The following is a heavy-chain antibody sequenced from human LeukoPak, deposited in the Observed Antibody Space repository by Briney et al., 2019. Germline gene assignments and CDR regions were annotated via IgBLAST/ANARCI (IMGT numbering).Heavy chain of an antibody. J-gene: IGHJ5*02. CDR3: ARGPRITMIVVVIPNWFDP. V-gene: IGHV3-11*01. D-gene: IGHD3-22*01. CDR2: ISSSGRTI. CDR1: ECTFSDYY. Sequence: GGPLRLSCAASECTFSDYYMSWIRQAPGKGLEWVSYISSSGRTIYYADSVKGRFTISRDNAKNSLYLQMNSLRAEDTAVYYCARGPRITMIVVVIPNWFDPWGQGTLVTVSS.